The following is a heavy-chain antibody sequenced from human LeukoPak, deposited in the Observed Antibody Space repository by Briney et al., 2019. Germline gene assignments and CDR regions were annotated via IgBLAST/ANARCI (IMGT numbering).Heavy chain of an antibody. CDR3: ARDLTTGDDYYYYGMDA. J-gene: IGHJ6*02. D-gene: IGHD1-1*01. CDR1: GGTFSSYA. Sequence: SVTVSCKASGGTFSSYAISWVRQAPGQGLEWMGRIIPILGIANYAQKFQGRVTITADKSTSTAYMELSSLRSEDTAVYYCARDLTTGDDYYYYGMDAWGQGTTVTVSS. V-gene: IGHV1-69*04. CDR2: IIPILGIA.